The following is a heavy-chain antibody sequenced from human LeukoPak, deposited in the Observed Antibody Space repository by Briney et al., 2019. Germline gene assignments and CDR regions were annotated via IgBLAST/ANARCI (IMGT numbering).Heavy chain of an antibody. J-gene: IGHJ4*02. CDR3: ARVRVGTTTFDY. V-gene: IGHV3-74*01. CDR1: GFTFSSYW. Sequence: GGSLRLSCAASGFTFSSYWMHWVRQAPEKGLVWVSRINSDGSSTSYADSVKGRFTISRDNAKNTLYMQMNSLRAEDTAVYYCARVRVGTTTFDYWGQGTLVTVSS. D-gene: IGHD1-26*01. CDR2: INSDGSST.